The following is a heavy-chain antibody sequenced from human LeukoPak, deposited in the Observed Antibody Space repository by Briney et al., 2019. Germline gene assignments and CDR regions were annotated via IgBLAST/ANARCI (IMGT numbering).Heavy chain of an antibody. CDR2: ISDSGSIT. CDR1: ECASRGTA. Sequence: GGSLRLSCAASECASRGTAIGAVRQAPGKGLEWVSVISDSGSITYYADSVKGRFTISRDNSKNTLFLQMNSLRAEDTAVYYCAKGTRRASDWYLLAYWSQGTLVTVSS. D-gene: IGHD6-19*01. J-gene: IGHJ4*02. V-gene: IGHV3-23*01. CDR3: AKGTRRASDWYLLAY.